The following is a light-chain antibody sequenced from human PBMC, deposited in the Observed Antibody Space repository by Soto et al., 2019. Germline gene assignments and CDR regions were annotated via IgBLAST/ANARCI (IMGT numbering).Light chain of an antibody. CDR1: QSVSSN. CDR2: GAS. Sequence: EIVMTQSPATLSVSPGERATLSCRASQSVSSNLAWYQQKPGQAPRLLIYGASTRATGIPARFSGSGSGTEFTLTLDSLQSEDFAVYYCQQYNNWPPAWTVGQGTKVEIK. V-gene: IGKV3-15*01. J-gene: IGKJ1*01. CDR3: QQYNNWPPAWT.